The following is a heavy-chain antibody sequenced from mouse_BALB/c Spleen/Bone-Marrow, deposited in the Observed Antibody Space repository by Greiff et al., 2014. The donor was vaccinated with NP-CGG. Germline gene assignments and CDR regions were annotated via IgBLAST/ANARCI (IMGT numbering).Heavy chain of an antibody. CDR2: INPSSGYT. J-gene: IGHJ2*01. D-gene: IGHD1-2*01. V-gene: IGHV1-4*01. CDR1: GYTFTSYT. CDR3: ARFITTATEYFDY. Sequence: QVQLKESGAELARPGASVKMSCKASGYTFTSYTMRWVKQRPGQGLEWIGYINPSSGYTNYNQKFKDKATLTADKSSSTAYMQLSSLTSEDSAVYYCARFITTATEYFDYWGQGTTLTVSS.